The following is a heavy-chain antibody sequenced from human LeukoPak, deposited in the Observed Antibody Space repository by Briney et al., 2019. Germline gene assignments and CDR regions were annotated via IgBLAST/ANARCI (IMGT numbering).Heavy chain of an antibody. CDR3: AREYLSGYSYGLGY. D-gene: IGHD5-18*01. Sequence: SETLSLTCAVYGGSFSGYYWSWIRQPPGKGLEWIGEINHSGSTNYNPSLKSRVTISVDTSKNQFSLKLSSVTAADTAVYYCAREYLSGYSYGLGYWGQGTLVTVS. V-gene: IGHV4-34*01. CDR2: INHSGST. J-gene: IGHJ4*02. CDR1: GGSFSGYY.